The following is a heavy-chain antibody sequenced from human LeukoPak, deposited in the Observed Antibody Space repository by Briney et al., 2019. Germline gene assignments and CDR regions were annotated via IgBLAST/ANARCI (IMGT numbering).Heavy chain of an antibody. CDR1: GDSFSINSAV. Sequence: SQTLSLTCAISGDSFSINSAVWNWITQSPSRGLKWLGRTYYRSKWYNDYAVSVKSLITINPNPSKNQFSLQLNSVTPEDTAVYYCERRAYCGTTSCYDVEFDYWGQGTLVTVSS. CDR3: ERRAYCGTTSCYDVEFDY. D-gene: IGHD2-2*01. CDR2: TYYRSKWYN. J-gene: IGHJ4*02. V-gene: IGHV6-1*01.